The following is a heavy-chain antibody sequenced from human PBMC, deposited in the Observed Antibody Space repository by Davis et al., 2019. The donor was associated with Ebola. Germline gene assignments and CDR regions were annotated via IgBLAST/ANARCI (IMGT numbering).Heavy chain of an antibody. CDR3: ARRTLVVVTTIDHWYFDL. D-gene: IGHD2-21*02. CDR1: GGSISSNNW. Sequence: SETLSLTCGVSGGSISSNNWWSWVRQPPGKGLEWIGEIYHSGTTNYNPSLKSRVTISVDKSKNQFSLKLSSVTAADTAVYYCARRTLVVVTTIDHWYFDLWGRGTLVTVSS. V-gene: IGHV4-4*02. CDR2: IYHSGTT. J-gene: IGHJ2*01.